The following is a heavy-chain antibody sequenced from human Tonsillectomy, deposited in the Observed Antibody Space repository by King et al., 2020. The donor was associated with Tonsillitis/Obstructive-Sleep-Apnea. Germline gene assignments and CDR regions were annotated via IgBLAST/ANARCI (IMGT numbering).Heavy chain of an antibody. CDR1: GFTFSSYW. CDR3: ANLLRQQQVFDAFDI. CDR2: IKKDGSEK. Sequence: VQLVESGGGLVQPGGSLRLSCAASGFTFSSYWMSWVRQAPGKGLEWGANIKKDGSEKYYVDPVKGRFTISRDNAKNSLYLQMNNLRAEDTAVYYCANLLRQQQVFDAFDIWGQGTMVTVSS. V-gene: IGHV3-7*02. D-gene: IGHD6-13*01. J-gene: IGHJ3*02.